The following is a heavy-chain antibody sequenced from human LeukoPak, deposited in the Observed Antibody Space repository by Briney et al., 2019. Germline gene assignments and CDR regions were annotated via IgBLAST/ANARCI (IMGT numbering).Heavy chain of an antibody. J-gene: IGHJ4*02. CDR2: IYYSGST. D-gene: IGHD6-13*01. CDR3: ARQTFSSNWYWGLAFDY. Sequence: SETLSLTCTVSGGSISSGDYYWSWIRQPPGKGLEWIGYIYYSGSTYYNPSLKSRVTISVDTSKNQFSLKLRSVTAADAAVYYYARQTFSSNWYWGLAFDYWGQGTLVTVSS. V-gene: IGHV4-30-4*01. CDR1: GGSISSGDYY.